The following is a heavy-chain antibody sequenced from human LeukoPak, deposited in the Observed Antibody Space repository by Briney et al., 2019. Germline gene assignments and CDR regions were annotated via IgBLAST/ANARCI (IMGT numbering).Heavy chain of an antibody. CDR1: GFTFSNAW. J-gene: IGHJ4*02. CDR3: TTEVLYHFWSAYRYLDY. CDR2: IKSKTDGGAT. V-gene: IGHV3-15*01. Sequence: GGSLRLSCGASGFTFSNAWMSWVRQAPGKGLEWVGRIKSKTDGGATDYAAPVKGRFTISRDDSKNTLYLQMNSLKTEDTAVYYCTTEVLYHFWSAYRYLDYWGQGTLVTISS. D-gene: IGHD3-3*01.